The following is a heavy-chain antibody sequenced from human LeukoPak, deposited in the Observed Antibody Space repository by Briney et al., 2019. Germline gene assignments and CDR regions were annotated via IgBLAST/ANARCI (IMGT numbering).Heavy chain of an antibody. V-gene: IGHV3-74*01. CDR2: IMSEGSNT. Sequence: GGSLRLCCAASGISFRGYWMHWVRQAPGKGLELVSRIMSEGSNTSYADSVEGRFTISRDNAKNSLYLQMNSLRAEDTALYYCARGTLKAAATDFDYWSQGTLVTVSP. D-gene: IGHD6-13*01. CDR3: ARGTLKAAATDFDY. J-gene: IGHJ4*02. CDR1: GISFRGYW.